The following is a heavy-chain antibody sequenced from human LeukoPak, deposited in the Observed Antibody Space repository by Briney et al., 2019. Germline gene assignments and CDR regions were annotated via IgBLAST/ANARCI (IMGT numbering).Heavy chain of an antibody. D-gene: IGHD3-22*01. CDR1: GFTFSSYA. J-gene: IGHJ4*02. CDR3: ATRGLIVVVTTFDY. Sequence: QPGGSLRLSCAASGFTFSSYAMSWVRQAPGKGLEWVSAISGSGGSTYYADSVKGRFTISRDNSKNTLYLQMNSLRAEDTAVYYCATRGLIVVVTTFDYWGQGTLVTVSS. CDR2: ISGSGGST. V-gene: IGHV3-23*01.